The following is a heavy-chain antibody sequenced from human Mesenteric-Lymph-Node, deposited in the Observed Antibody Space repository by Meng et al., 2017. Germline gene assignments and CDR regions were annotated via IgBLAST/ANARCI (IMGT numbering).Heavy chain of an antibody. CDR3: ARGKADLTIFGVVIIRELDYFDY. V-gene: IGHV4-59*01. CDR2: ISTTGSI. Sequence: GSLRLSCTVSGASISSYYWTWIRQVPGKGLEWIGYISTTGSIPLNPSLKSRVTISVDTSNNQFSLKLTSVTAADTAVYYCARGKADLTIFGVVIIRELDYFDYWGQGTLVTVSS. D-gene: IGHD3-3*01. CDR1: GASISSYY. J-gene: IGHJ4*02.